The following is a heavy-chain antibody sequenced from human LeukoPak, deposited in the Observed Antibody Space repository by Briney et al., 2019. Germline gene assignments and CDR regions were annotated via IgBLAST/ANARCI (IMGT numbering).Heavy chain of an antibody. CDR2: ISASGGST. Sequence: GGSLRLSCAASGFTFSSYAMSWVRQAPGKGLEWVSAISASGGSTYYADSVKGRFTISRDNSKNTLYLQMNSLRAEDTAVYYCARVGYGDDFDYWGQGTLVTVSS. J-gene: IGHJ4*02. V-gene: IGHV3-23*01. CDR3: ARVGYGDDFDY. CDR1: GFTFSSYA. D-gene: IGHD4-17*01.